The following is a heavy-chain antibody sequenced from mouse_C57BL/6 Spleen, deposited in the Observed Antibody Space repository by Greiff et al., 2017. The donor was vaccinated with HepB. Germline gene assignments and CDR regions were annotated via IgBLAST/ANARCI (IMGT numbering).Heavy chain of an antibody. CDR3: ARHDDYGSLQGYFDV. J-gene: IGHJ1*03. D-gene: IGHD1-1*01. Sequence: EVQGVESGGGLVKPGGSLKLSCAASGFTFSSYTMSWVRQTPEKRLEWVATISGGGGNTYYPDSVKGRFTISRGNAKNTLYLQMSSLRSEDTALYYCARHDDYGSLQGYFDVWGTGTTVTVSS. CDR1: GFTFSSYT. V-gene: IGHV5-9*01. CDR2: ISGGGGNT.